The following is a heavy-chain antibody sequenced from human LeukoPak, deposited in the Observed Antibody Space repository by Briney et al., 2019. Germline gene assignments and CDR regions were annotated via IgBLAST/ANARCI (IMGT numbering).Heavy chain of an antibody. Sequence: GGSLRLSCAASGFTFSSYGMHWVRQAPGKGLERVAVIWYDGSNKYYADSVKGRFTIPRDNSKNTLYLQMNSLRAEDTAVYYCAKGGYSSSSNTIPAYMDVWGKGTTVTVSS. J-gene: IGHJ6*03. D-gene: IGHD6-13*01. CDR3: AKGGYSSSSNTIPAYMDV. CDR1: GFTFSSYG. V-gene: IGHV3-33*06. CDR2: IWYDGSNK.